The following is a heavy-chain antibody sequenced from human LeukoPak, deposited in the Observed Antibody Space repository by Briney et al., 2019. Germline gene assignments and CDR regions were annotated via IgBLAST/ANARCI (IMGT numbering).Heavy chain of an antibody. CDR1: GYTFTSYD. CDR3: ARGFSSSWYSNQIFDY. V-gene: IGHV1-8*01. CDR2: MNPNSGNT. J-gene: IGHJ4*02. Sequence: AASVKVSCKASGYTFTSYDINWVRQATGQGLEWMGWMNPNSGNTGYAQKFQGRVTMTRNTSISTAYMELSSLRSEDTAVYYCARGFSSSWYSNQIFDYWGQGTLVTVSS. D-gene: IGHD6-13*01.